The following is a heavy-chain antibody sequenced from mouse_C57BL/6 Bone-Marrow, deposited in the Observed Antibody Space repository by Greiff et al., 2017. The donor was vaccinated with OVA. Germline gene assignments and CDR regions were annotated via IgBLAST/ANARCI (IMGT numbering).Heavy chain of an antibody. CDR3: ARDIPLYSFYAMDY. J-gene: IGHJ4*01. D-gene: IGHD2-12*01. CDR2: IRNKANGYTT. Sequence: DVMLVESGGGLVQPGGSRSLSCAASGFTFTDYYMSWVRQPPGKALEWLGFIRNKANGYTTEYSASVTGRFTISRDNSQSILYLQMNALRAEDSATYYCARDIPLYSFYAMDYWGQGTSVTVSS. CDR1: GFTFTDYY. V-gene: IGHV7-3*01.